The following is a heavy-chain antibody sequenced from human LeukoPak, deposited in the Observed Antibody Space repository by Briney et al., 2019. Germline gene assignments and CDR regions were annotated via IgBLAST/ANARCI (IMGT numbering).Heavy chain of an antibody. CDR3: ARESLRSTSLTRTSFYFDY. D-gene: IGHD2-2*01. J-gene: IGHJ4*02. V-gene: IGHV3-66*01. CDR1: GFTVSSNY. Sequence: PGGSLRLSCAASGFTVSSNYMSWVRQAPGKGLEWVSVIYSGGSTYYADSVKGRFTISRDNSKNTLYLQMNSLRAEDTAVYYCARESLRSTSLTRTSFYFDYWGQGTLVTVSS. CDR2: IYSGGST.